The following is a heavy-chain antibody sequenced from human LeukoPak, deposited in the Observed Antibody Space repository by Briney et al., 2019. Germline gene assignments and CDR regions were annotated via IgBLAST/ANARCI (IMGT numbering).Heavy chain of an antibody. CDR2: ISGNGGST. V-gene: IGHV3-23*01. J-gene: IGHJ1*01. CDR3: AKDRSGSGSYYSRAEYFQH. CDR1: GFTFSSYA. D-gene: IGHD3-10*01. Sequence: GGSLRLSCAASGFTFSSYAMSWVRQAPGKGLEWVSAISGNGGSTYYADSVKGRFTISRDNSKNTLYLQMSSLRAEDTAVYYCAKDRSGSGSYYSRAEYFQHWGQGTLVTVSS.